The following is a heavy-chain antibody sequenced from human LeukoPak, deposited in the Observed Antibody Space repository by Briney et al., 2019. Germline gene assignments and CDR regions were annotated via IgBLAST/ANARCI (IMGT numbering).Heavy chain of an antibody. D-gene: IGHD6-19*01. J-gene: IGHJ4*02. CDR3: ARAPVSSGWYYFDY. CDR2: IYYSGSA. V-gene: IGHV4-61*01. Sequence: SPETLSLTCTVSRGSVSSGSYYWSWIRQPPGKGLEWIGYIYYSGSANYNPSLKSPVTISVDTSKNQFSLKLSSVTAADTAVYYCARAPVSSGWYYFDYWGQGTLVTVSS. CDR1: RGSVSSGSYY.